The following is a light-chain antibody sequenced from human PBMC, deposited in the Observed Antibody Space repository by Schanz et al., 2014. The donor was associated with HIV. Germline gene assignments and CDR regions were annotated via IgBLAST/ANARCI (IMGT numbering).Light chain of an antibody. CDR3: SSYTSSRTLV. J-gene: IGLJ2*01. CDR1: NSDVGSYNF. V-gene: IGLV2-14*02. CDR2: EVI. Sequence: QSALTQPASVSGSPGQSITISCTGTNSDVGSYNFVSWYQQHPGKAPKLMIYEVIKRPSGVSNRFSGSKSGNTASLTISGXQAEDEADYYCSSYTSSRTLVFGGGTKLTVL.